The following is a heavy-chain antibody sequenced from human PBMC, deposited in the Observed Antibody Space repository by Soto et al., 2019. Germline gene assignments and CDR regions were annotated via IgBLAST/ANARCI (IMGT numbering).Heavy chain of an antibody. V-gene: IGHV6-1*01. D-gene: IGHD6-19*01. CDR3: ARGRSGIVVSLFQY. CDR1: GDSVSNNDAS. J-gene: IGHJ4*02. CDR2: TYYRTKWYD. Sequence: QVQLQQSGPGLVKPSQTLSLTCVISGDSVSNNDASWNWIRQSPSRGLEWLGRTYYRTKWYDDYAVSVRGRIAVKADTSRNQVSLQLKSVTPEDTAIYYCARGRSGIVVSLFQYWGQGTPVIVSS.